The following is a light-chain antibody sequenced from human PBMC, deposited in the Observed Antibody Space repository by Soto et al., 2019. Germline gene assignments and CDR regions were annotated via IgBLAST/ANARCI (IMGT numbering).Light chain of an antibody. Sequence: EIQMTQSPSSLSASVGDRVTITCRASQGISNYLAWYQQKPGKVPKLLIYGASTFQSGVPSRLSGSGSGTDFTLIINSLQPEDVATYYCQKYDSAPWTFGQGTKVEI. CDR3: QKYDSAPWT. CDR2: GAS. V-gene: IGKV1-27*01. CDR1: QGISNY. J-gene: IGKJ1*01.